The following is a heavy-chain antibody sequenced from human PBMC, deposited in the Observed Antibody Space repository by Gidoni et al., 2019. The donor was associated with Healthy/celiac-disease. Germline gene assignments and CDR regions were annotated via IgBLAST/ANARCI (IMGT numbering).Heavy chain of an antibody. CDR3: AREAYDAFDI. J-gene: IGHJ3*02. CDR2: IWFDGSNK. V-gene: IGHV3-33*01. CDR1: GFPFSSSG. Sequence: QGQLVEAGGGGVQPGRALRRAWAATGFPFSSSGMHWVRQAPGTGLEWVALIWFDGSNKYYADSVKGRFTISRDNSKNTLYLQMNRLRAEDTAVYYCAREAYDAFDIWGQGTMVTVSS.